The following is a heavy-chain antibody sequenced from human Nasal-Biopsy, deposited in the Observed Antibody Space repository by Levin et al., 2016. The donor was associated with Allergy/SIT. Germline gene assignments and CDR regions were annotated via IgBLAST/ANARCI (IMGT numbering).Heavy chain of an antibody. V-gene: IGHV1-2*04. CDR3: ARGFGGAGDPRWYLEP. D-gene: IGHD3-16*01. CDR1: GYSFTGHY. J-gene: IGHJ5*02. CDR2: INPTSAAT. Sequence: ASVKVSCKASGYSFTGHYMHWVRQAPGQGLEWMGWINPTSAATDYAQNFQGWVTMTRDPSISTFYMELRRLKSDDTAVYYCARGFGGAGDPRWYLEPWGQGTLVTVSS.